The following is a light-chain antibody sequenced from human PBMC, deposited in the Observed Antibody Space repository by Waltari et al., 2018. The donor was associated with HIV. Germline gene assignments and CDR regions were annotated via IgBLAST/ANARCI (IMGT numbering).Light chain of an antibody. V-gene: IGKV3-20*01. CDR3: QQYGHSPPYT. J-gene: IGKJ2*01. CDR2: GAS. Sequence: EIVLTQSPGTLSWSPGERVTLSCRPSQSISSNYLAWHQQKPGQAPRLLIFGASTRATGVPDRFSGSGSGTDFTLTISGLEPEDFAVYYCQQYGHSPPYTFGQGTKLEIK. CDR1: QSISSNY.